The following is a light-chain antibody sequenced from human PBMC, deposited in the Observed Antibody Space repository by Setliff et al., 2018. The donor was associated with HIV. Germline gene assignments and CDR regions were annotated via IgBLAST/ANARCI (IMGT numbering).Light chain of an antibody. J-gene: IGLJ2*01. V-gene: IGLV2-8*01. CDR2: EVR. CDR1: SSGVGMYNY. CDR3: SVYAGLNVLV. Sequence: QSALTQPPSASGSPGQSVTISCTGTSSGVGMYNYVSWYQQNPGKVPKLIIYEVRKRPSGVPDRFSGSKSGNTASLTVSGLRTEDEGDYYCSVYAGLNVLVFGGGTKVTVL.